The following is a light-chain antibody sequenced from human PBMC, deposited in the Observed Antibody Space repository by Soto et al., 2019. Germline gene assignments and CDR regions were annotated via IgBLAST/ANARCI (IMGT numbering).Light chain of an antibody. J-gene: IGKJ1*01. V-gene: IGKV3-15*01. CDR1: QSVSSN. CDR2: GAS. CDR3: QQYNNWRWT. Sequence: EIVMTQSPATLSVSPGERATLSCRASQSVSSNLAWYQQKPGQAPRPLIYGASTRATGIPARFSGSGSGTEFTLTISSLQSEDFAVYYCQQYNNWRWTFGQGTKV.